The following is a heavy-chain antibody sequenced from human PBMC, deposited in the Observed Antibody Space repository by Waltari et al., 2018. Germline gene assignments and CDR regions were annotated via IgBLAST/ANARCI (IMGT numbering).Heavy chain of an antibody. V-gene: IGHV3-30*02. J-gene: IGHJ6*03. Sequence: QVQLVESGGGVVQPGGSLRLSCAASGFTFSSYGMHWVRQAPGKGLEWVAFIRYDGSNKYYADSVKGRFTISRDNSKNTLYLQMNSLRAEDTAVYYCATPYCGGDCYSGPMDVWGKGTTVTISS. CDR1: GFTFSSYG. CDR2: IRYDGSNK. CDR3: ATPYCGGDCYSGPMDV. D-gene: IGHD2-21*01.